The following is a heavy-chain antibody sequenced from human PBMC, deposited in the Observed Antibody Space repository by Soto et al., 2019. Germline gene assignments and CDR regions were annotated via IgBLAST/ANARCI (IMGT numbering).Heavy chain of an antibody. J-gene: IGHJ5*02. Sequence: ASVKGSCKAAGYTFTSYGISWVRQAPGQGLEWMGWISAYNGNTNYAQKLQGRVTMTTDTSTSTAYMELRSLRSDETAGHYCERVAVRIFGVVKDWLEALGQGPLVTVS. CDR2: ISAYNGNT. CDR3: ERVAVRIFGVVKDWLEA. D-gene: IGHD3-3*01. V-gene: IGHV1-18*01. CDR1: GYTFTSYG.